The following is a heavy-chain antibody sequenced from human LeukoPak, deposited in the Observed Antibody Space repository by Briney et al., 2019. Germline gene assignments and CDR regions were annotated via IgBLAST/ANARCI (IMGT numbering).Heavy chain of an antibody. Sequence: ASVKVSCKASGYTFSTYPMNWVRQAPGQGLEWMGWINTNTGSPTYAQGLTGRFVFSLGTSVSTAFLQINSLKAEDTALYYCVRGIDTTGYFNYWGQGTLVTVSS. J-gene: IGHJ4*02. D-gene: IGHD3-22*01. CDR2: INTNTGSP. CDR1: GYTFSTYP. CDR3: VRGIDTTGYFNY. V-gene: IGHV7-4-1*02.